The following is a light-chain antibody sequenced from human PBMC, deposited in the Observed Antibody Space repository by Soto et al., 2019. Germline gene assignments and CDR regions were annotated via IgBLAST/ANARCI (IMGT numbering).Light chain of an antibody. Sequence: EIVMTQSPATLSVSPGERATLSCRASQSVSSNLAWYQQKPGQAPRLLIYGASTRATGIPARFSGSGSGTEFTLTXSSLQSEDXAVYYCQQYNNWPFTF. J-gene: IGKJ3*01. CDR2: GAS. CDR3: QQYNNWPFT. V-gene: IGKV3-15*01. CDR1: QSVSSN.